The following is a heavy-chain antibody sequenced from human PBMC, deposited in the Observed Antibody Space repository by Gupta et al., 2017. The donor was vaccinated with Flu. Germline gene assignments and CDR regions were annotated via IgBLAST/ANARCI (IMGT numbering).Heavy chain of an antibody. J-gene: IGHJ4*02. CDR1: GFTFSSYS. CDR2: ISSSSSYI. D-gene: IGHD2-21*02. V-gene: IGHV3-21*01. Sequence: AASGFTFSSYSMNWVRQAPGKGLEWVSSISSSSSYIYYADSVKGRFTISRDNAKNSLYLQMNSLRAEDTAVYYCASEVVTATALDYWGQGTLVTVSS. CDR3: ASEVVTATALDY.